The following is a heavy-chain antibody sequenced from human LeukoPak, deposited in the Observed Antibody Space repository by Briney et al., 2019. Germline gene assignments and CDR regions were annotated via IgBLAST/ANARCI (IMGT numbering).Heavy chain of an antibody. Sequence: ASVKVSCKALGYTITGYYIHWVRQAPGQGLEWMGWINPNNGGTNSAQKFQGRVTMTRDTSIGTAYMELNRLTYDDTAVYYCGRDRHWNQGNFDYWGQGTLVTVSS. CDR3: GRDRHWNQGNFDY. V-gene: IGHV1-2*02. J-gene: IGHJ4*02. CDR2: INPNNGGT. D-gene: IGHD1-1*01. CDR1: GYTITGYY.